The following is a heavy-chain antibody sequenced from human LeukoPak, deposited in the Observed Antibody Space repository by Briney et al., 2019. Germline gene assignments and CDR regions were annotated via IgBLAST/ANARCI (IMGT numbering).Heavy chain of an antibody. CDR3: ARARVSDTSGPYFGYLYDMDV. D-gene: IGHD3-22*01. Sequence: SETLSLTCTVSNGSISPYYWTWIRQPPGKGLEYIGYINYSGSTKYNPSLKSRLTISVGTSKNQFFLELSSVTAADTAVYYCARARVSDTSGPYFGYLYDMDVWGKGTTVIVSS. CDR2: INYSGST. CDR1: NGSISPYY. J-gene: IGHJ6*03. V-gene: IGHV4-59*01.